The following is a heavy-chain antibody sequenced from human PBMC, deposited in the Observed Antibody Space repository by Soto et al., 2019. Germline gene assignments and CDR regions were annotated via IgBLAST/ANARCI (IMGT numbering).Heavy chain of an antibody. CDR2: TYYRSKWYN. V-gene: IGHV6-1*01. Sequence: PSQTLSLTCAISGDSVSSNSAAWNWIRQSPSRGLEWLGRTYYRSKWYNDYAVSVKSRITINPDTSKNQFSLQLNSVTPEDTAVYYCARDEWFGDIYYYYYGMDVWGQGTTVTVSS. CDR3: ARDEWFGDIYYYYYGMDV. D-gene: IGHD3-10*01. CDR1: GDSVSSNSAA. J-gene: IGHJ6*02.